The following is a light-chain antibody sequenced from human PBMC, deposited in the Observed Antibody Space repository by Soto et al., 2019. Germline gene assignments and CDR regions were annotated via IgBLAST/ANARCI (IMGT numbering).Light chain of an antibody. CDR3: QQYATSPTT. CDR1: QSVSSSY. V-gene: IGKV3-20*01. J-gene: IGKJ1*01. CDR2: GAS. Sequence: ENVLTQSSGTLSLSTGERATLSCRASQSVSSSYLAWYQHKPGQAPRFLIYGASTRATGIPDRFSGSGSGTDFTLTISRLEPEDFAVYYCQQYATSPTTFGQGTKVDIK.